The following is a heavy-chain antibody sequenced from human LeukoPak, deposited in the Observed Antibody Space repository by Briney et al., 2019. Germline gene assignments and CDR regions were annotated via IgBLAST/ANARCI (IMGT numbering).Heavy chain of an antibody. CDR2: VFHSGTT. V-gene: IGHV4-38-2*01. J-gene: IGHJ1*01. D-gene: IGHD3-22*01. Sequence: PSETLSLTCAVSGYFITGGYLGGWVRQPPGGGLEWIGSVFHSGTTYYNPSLKSRVTISLDTSKNQFSLRLNSVTAADTAMYYCASYESSGYYIYFGYLHHWGTGTLVTVSS. CDR3: ASYESSGYYIYFGYLHH. CDR1: GYFITGGYL.